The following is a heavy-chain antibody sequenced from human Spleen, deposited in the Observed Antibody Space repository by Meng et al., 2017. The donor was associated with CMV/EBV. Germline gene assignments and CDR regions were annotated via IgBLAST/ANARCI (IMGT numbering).Heavy chain of an antibody. CDR3: ARDPSPLGWFDP. CDR2: IYYSGRT. J-gene: IGHJ5*02. CDR1: GGSISTHY. V-gene: IGHV4-59*11. D-gene: IGHD6-6*01. Sequence: SETLSLTCTVSGGSISTHYWNWIRQPPGKGLEWIGYIYYSGRTNFNSSLRRRVSMSLDTSRNQVSLKLSSVTAADTAIYYCARDPSPLGWFDPWGQGTLVTVSS.